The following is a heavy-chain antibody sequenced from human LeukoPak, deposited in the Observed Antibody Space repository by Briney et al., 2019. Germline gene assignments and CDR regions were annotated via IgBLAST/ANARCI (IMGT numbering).Heavy chain of an antibody. Sequence: RTGGSLRLSCAASGFTFSDYGMNWVRQAPGKGLEWVSVIYSGGSTYYADSVKGRFTISRDNSKNTLYLQMNSLRAEDTAVYYCARDRYSSGWYGAFDIWGQGTMVTVSS. V-gene: IGHV3-66*02. CDR2: IYSGGST. J-gene: IGHJ3*02. CDR3: ARDRYSSGWYGAFDI. D-gene: IGHD6-19*01. CDR1: GFTFSDYG.